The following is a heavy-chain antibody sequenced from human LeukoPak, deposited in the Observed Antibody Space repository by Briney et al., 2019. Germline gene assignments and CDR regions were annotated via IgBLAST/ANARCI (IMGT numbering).Heavy chain of an antibody. CDR1: GFTFSGSA. Sequence: GGSLRLSCAASGFTFSGSAMHWVRQASGKGLEWVGRIRSKANSYATAYAASVKGRFTISRDDSKNTAYLQMNSLKTEDTAVYYCTSYGPTVVTPWGQGTLVTVSS. V-gene: IGHV3-73*01. J-gene: IGHJ5*02. CDR2: IRSKANSYAT. D-gene: IGHD4-23*01. CDR3: TSYGPTVVTP.